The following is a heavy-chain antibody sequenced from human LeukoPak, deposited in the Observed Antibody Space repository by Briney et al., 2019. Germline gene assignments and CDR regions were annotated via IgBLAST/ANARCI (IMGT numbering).Heavy chain of an antibody. D-gene: IGHD3-22*01. J-gene: IGHJ5*02. V-gene: IGHV3-30*01. CDR3: VSPIARPSKAQNWFDP. CDR1: GFTFSSYA. Sequence: GGSLRLSCAASGFTFSSYAMHWVRQAPGKGLEWVAVISYDGSNKYYADSVKGRFTISRDNSKNTLYLQMNSLRAEDTAVYYCVSPIARPSKAQNWFDPWGQGTLVTVSS. CDR2: ISYDGSNK.